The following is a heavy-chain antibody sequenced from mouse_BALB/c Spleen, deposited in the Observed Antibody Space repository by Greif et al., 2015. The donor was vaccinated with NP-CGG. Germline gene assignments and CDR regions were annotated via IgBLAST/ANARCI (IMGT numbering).Heavy chain of an antibody. CDR2: ISSGSSTI. Sequence: VESGGGLVQPGGSRKLSCAASGFTFSSFGMHWVRQAPEKGLEWVAYISSGSSTIYYADTGKGRFTISRDNPKXTLFLQMTRLRSEDTAMYYCARWGYGNYEDYWGQDTTLTVSS. D-gene: IGHD2-10*02. CDR3: ARWGYGNYEDY. V-gene: IGHV5-17*02. J-gene: IGHJ2*01. CDR1: GFTFSSFG.